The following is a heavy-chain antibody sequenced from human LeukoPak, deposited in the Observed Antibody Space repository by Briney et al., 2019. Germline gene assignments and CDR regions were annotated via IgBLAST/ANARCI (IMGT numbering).Heavy chain of an antibody. J-gene: IGHJ4*02. CDR2: ISYDGSNK. CDR3: ARGLFRFCSSGSCLSPFDY. V-gene: IGHV3-30*04. Sequence: PGGSLRLSCAASGFTFSNYAMHRVRQAPGKGLEWVAVISYDGSNKNYGDSVKGRFTISRDNSKKTLYLQMNSLRAEDTAVYYCARGLFRFCSSGSCLSPFDYWGQGTLVTVSS. CDR1: GFTFSNYA. D-gene: IGHD2-15*01.